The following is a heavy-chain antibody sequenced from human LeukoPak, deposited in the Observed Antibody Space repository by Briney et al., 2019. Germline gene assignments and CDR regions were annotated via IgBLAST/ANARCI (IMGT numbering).Heavy chain of an antibody. CDR3: ARDSFGLQSDY. CDR1: GFTFSSYA. D-gene: IGHD3-16*01. V-gene: IGHV3-30-3*01. CDR2: ISYDGSNK. J-gene: IGHJ4*02. Sequence: PGGSLRLSCAASGFTFSSYAMHWVRQAPGKGLEWVAVISYDGSNKYYADSVKGRFTISRDNSKNTLYLQMNSLRAEDTAVYYCARDSFGLQSDYWGQGTLVTVSS.